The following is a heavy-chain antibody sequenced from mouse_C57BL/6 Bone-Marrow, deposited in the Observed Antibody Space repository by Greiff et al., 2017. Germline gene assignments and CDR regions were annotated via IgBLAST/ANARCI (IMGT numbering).Heavy chain of an antibody. D-gene: IGHD1-1*01. Sequence: EVKLVESGGGLVQPGGSLKLSCAASGFTFSDYGMAWVRQAPRKGPEWVAFISNLAYSIYYADTVTGRFTISSENAKNTLYLEMSSLRSEDTAMYYCARVYYGSSYDWYFDVWGTGTTVTVSS. CDR1: GFTFSDYG. CDR2: ISNLAYSI. V-gene: IGHV5-15*04. CDR3: ARVYYGSSYDWYFDV. J-gene: IGHJ1*03.